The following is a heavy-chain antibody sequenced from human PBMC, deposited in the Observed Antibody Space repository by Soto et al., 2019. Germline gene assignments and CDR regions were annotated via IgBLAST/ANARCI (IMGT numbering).Heavy chain of an antibody. D-gene: IGHD3-22*01. CDR3: ADTAVYYCATAPETFSPAGYYVNWFDP. J-gene: IGHJ5*02. CDR2: MNPSNGNA. V-gene: IGHV1-8*01. CDR1: GYTFITYD. Sequence: ASVKVSCKASGYTFITYDINWVRQATGQGLEWMGWMNPSNGNAGYAQKFQGRLTMTRNTSISTAYMELSSQFSLRLNSVTAADTAVYYCATAPETFSPAGYYVNWFDPWGHGTLVTVSS.